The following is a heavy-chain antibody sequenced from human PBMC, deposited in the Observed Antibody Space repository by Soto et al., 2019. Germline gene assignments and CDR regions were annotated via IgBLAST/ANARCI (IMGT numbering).Heavy chain of an antibody. V-gene: IGHV1-3*01. Sequence: QVQLVQSGAQVKKPGASVKVSCKASGYTFDNYALHWVRQAPGRRLEWMGWINAGNGYTKYSQSFQGRVTITSDTSASTVHMDLSSLRSEDTAVYYCARVQYSGYDFKLAFDIWGQGTMVTVSS. J-gene: IGHJ3*02. CDR1: GYTFDNYA. CDR3: ARVQYSGYDFKLAFDI. CDR2: INAGNGYT. D-gene: IGHD5-12*01.